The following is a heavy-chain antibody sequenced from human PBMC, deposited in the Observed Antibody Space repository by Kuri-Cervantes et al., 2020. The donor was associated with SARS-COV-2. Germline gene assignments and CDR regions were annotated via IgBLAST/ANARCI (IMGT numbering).Heavy chain of an antibody. J-gene: IGHJ5*02. D-gene: IGHD6-13*01. CDR1: GYTFSTYD. V-gene: IGHV1-8*02. Sequence: ASVKVSCKASGYTFSTYDINWVRQASGQGLEWMGWMNPDTGNSGHAQNFRGRVTMTRDTSTSTAYMELSSLRSEDSAVYYCARARQGSSWYPYWFDPWGQGTLVTVSS. CDR3: ARARQGSSWYPYWFDP. CDR2: MNPDTGNS.